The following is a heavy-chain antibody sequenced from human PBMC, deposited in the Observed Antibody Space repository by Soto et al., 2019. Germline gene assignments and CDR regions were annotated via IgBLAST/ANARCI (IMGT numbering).Heavy chain of an antibody. CDR1: GFTFSSYA. J-gene: IGHJ4*02. V-gene: IGHV3-30-3*01. CDR3: ARRSPYDY. CDR2: ISYDGSNK. Sequence: GGSLRLSCAASGFTFSSYAIHWVRQAPGKGLEWVAVISYDGSNKYYADSVKGRFTISRDNSKNMLYLQMNSLRGEDTAVYYCARRSPYDYWGQGTLVTVSS.